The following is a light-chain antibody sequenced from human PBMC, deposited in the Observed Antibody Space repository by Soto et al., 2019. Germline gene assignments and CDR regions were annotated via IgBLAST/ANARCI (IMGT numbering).Light chain of an antibody. CDR2: GAS. Sequence: EIVMTQSPGTLSVSPGESATLSCGTIQSVSSNLAWYQQKPGQAPRLLIYGASTRATGIPARFSGSGSGTEFTLTISYLRPEDSAVYFCQQYHDWVTFGGGTKVDIK. CDR1: QSVSSN. J-gene: IGKJ4*01. CDR3: QQYHDWVT. V-gene: IGKV3D-15*01.